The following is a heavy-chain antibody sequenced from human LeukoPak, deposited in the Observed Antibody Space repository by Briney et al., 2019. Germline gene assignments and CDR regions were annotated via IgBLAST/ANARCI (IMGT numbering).Heavy chain of an antibody. Sequence: GGSLRLSCAVSGFTLRSYAIHWVRQAPGKGLQWVAFISYDAAVKYYADSVRGRFAVSRDNSKNTLSLEMNSLRPEDTAVYYCARDFSTWYSIDLWGRGTLVTVSS. J-gene: IGHJ5*02. CDR2: ISYDAAVK. CDR1: GFTLRSYA. D-gene: IGHD2-15*01. V-gene: IGHV3-30*09. CDR3: ARDFSTWYSIDL.